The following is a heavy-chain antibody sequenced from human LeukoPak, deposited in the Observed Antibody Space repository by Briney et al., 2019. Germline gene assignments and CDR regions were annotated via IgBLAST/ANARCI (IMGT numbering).Heavy chain of an antibody. CDR3: ARVKDFWSGYYQSWGMDV. Sequence: SETLSLTCTASGDSISSYYWSWIRQPPGKGLEWIGYIYYSGSTNYNPSLKSRVTISVDTSKNQFSLKLSSVTAADTAVYYCARVKDFWSGYYQSWGMDVWGQGTTATVSS. D-gene: IGHD3-3*01. CDR1: GDSISSYY. CDR2: IYYSGST. J-gene: IGHJ6*02. V-gene: IGHV4-59*01.